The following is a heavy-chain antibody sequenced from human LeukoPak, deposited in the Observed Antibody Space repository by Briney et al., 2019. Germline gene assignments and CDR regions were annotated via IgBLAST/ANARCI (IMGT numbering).Heavy chain of an antibody. V-gene: IGHV3-7*01. J-gene: IGHJ4*02. D-gene: IGHD6-13*01. CDR3: ARDVGAAAGSLDY. CDR2: IKQDGSEK. Sequence: GGSLRLSCAASGFTFSSYWMSWVRQAPGKGLEWVANIKQDGSEKYYVDSVKGRFTISRDNAKNSLYLQMNSLRAEDTAVYYCARDVGAAAGSLDYWGQGTLVTVSS. CDR1: GFTFSSYW.